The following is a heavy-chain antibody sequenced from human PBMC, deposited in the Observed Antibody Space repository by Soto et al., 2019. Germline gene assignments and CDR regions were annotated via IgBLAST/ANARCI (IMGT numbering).Heavy chain of an antibody. CDR3: AIGRWGNKY. CDR1: GGSFSPYY. D-gene: IGHD3-16*01. CDR2: TDESGGI. V-gene: IGHV4-34*01. J-gene: IGHJ4*02. Sequence: QVQLQQWGTGLLKSSETLSLNCAVYGGSFSPYYWSWVRQPPGKGLEWIGETDESGGIYYNPSLKSRVTVSLDTSKKKFSLEVKSVTAADTAVYYCAIGRWGNKYWGQGTLVTVSS.